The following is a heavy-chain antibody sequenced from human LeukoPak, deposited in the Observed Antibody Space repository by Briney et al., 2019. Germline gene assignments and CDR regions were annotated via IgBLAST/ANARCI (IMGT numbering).Heavy chain of an antibody. CDR2: ISSSSSYI. J-gene: IGHJ3*02. D-gene: IGHD3-22*01. CDR3: ARDLIFYYDSSGYYSDAFDI. V-gene: IGHV3-21*01. Sequence: GGSLRLSCAASGFTFSSYSMNWVRQARGKGLEWVSSISSSSSYIYYADSVKGRFTISRDNAKNSLYLQMNSLRAEDTAVYYCARDLIFYYDSSGYYSDAFDIWGQGTMVTVSS. CDR1: GFTFSSYS.